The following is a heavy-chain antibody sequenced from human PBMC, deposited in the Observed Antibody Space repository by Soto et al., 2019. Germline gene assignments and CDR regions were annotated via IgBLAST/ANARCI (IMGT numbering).Heavy chain of an antibody. J-gene: IGHJ4*02. Sequence: SQTLSLTCAISGDSVSSNSAAWNWIRQSPSRGLEWLGRTYYRSKWYNDYAVSVKSRITINPDTSKNQFSLQLNSVTPEDTAVYYCARDSTRWFGYSYGYFDYWGQGTLFTVSS. CDR1: GDSVSSNSAA. V-gene: IGHV6-1*01. D-gene: IGHD5-18*01. CDR3: ARDSTRWFGYSYGYFDY. CDR2: TYYRSKWYN.